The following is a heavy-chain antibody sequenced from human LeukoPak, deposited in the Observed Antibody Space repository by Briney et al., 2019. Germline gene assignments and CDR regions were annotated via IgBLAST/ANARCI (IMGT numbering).Heavy chain of an antibody. CDR2: ISNSGGST. CDR1: GFTFSNFA. J-gene: IGHJ3*02. Sequence: GGSLRLSCAASGFTFSNFAMTWVRQAPGKGLEWVSGISNSGGSTYYADSVKGRFTISRDNSKNTLYVQMNSLRAEDTALYYCAITRCSGSYYGAFAIWGQGTMVTVSS. CDR3: AITRCSGSYYGAFAI. V-gene: IGHV3-23*01. D-gene: IGHD1-26*01.